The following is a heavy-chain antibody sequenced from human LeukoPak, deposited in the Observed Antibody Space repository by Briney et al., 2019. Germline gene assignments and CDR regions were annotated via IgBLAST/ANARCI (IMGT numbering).Heavy chain of an antibody. D-gene: IGHD3-10*01. CDR3: ARAPGFGELLEGAFDI. CDR2: INSDGSST. CDR1: GFTFSSYW. Sequence: GGSLRLSCAASGFTFSSYWMHWVRQAPGKGLVWVSRINSDGSSTSYADSVKGRFTISRDNAKNTLYLQMNSLIAEDTAVYYCARAPGFGELLEGAFDIWGQGTMVTVSS. V-gene: IGHV3-74*01. J-gene: IGHJ3*02.